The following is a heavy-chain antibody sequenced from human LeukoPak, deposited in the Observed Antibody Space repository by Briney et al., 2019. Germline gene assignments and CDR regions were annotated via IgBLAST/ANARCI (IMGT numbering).Heavy chain of an antibody. CDR1: GFTFSSYS. CDR2: ISSSSSYI. Sequence: GGSLRLSCAASGFTFSSYSMNWVRQAPGKGLGWVSSISSSSSYIYYADSVKGRFTISRDNAKNSLYLQMHSLRAEDTAIYYCAKDSGTYYKAFDIWGQGTMVTVSS. D-gene: IGHD1-26*01. CDR3: AKDSGTYYKAFDI. V-gene: IGHV3-21*04. J-gene: IGHJ3*02.